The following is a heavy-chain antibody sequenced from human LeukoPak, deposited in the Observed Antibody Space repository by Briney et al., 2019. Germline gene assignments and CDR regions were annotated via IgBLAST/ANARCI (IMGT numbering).Heavy chain of an antibody. Sequence: SETLSLTCTVSGGSISSYYWSWIRQPAGKGLEWIGRIYTSGSTNYNPSLKSRVTMSGDTSKNQFSLKLSSVTAADTAVYYCARGSGYYGSGSPLAAIYYYYYYMDVWGKGTTVTVSS. J-gene: IGHJ6*03. CDR2: IYTSGST. CDR1: GGSISSYY. CDR3: ARGSGYYGSGSPLAAIYYYYYYMDV. V-gene: IGHV4-4*07. D-gene: IGHD3-10*01.